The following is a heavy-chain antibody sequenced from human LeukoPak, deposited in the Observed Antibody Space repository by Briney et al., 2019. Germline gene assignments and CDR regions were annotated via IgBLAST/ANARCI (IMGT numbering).Heavy chain of an antibody. CDR2: IKQDGSET. V-gene: IGHV3-7*01. CDR3: ARDRNDPWYGRSWHYGMDV. J-gene: IGHJ6*02. D-gene: IGHD6-13*01. Sequence: GGSLRLSCAASGFIFNTYWMTWVRQAPGKGLEWVANIKQDGSETYYVDSVKGRFTISGDNAKNSLYLQMNSLRAEDTAVYYCARDRNDPWYGRSWHYGMDVWGQGTTVTVSS. CDR1: GFIFNTYW.